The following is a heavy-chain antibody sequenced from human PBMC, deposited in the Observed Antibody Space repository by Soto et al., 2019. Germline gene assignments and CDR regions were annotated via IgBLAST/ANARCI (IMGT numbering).Heavy chain of an antibody. J-gene: IGHJ5*02. V-gene: IGHV4-59*01. CDR1: GGSISSYY. D-gene: IGHD2-2*02. CDR2: IYYSGST. CDR3: ARAAVPAAIRNNWFDP. Sequence: TSETLSLTCTVSGGSISSYYWSWIRQPPGKGLEWIGDIYYSGSTNYNPSLKSRVTISVDTSKNQFSLKLSSVTAADTAVYYCARAAVPAAIRNNWFDPWGQGTLVTVSS.